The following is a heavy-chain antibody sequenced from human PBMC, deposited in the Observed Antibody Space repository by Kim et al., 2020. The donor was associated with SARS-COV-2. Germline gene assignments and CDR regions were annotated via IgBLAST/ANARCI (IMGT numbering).Heavy chain of an antibody. J-gene: IGHJ4*02. D-gene: IGHD3-16*02. CDR1: GYTFTSYA. V-gene: IGHV1-3*01. CDR3: AREGRNYDYVWGSYRYNLDY. Sequence: ASVKVSCKASGYTFTSYAMHWVRQAPGQRLEWMGWINAGNGNTKYSQKFQGRVTITRDTSASTAYMELSSLRSEDTAVYYCAREGRNYDYVWGSYRYNLDYWGEGTLVTVSS. CDR2: INAGNGNT.